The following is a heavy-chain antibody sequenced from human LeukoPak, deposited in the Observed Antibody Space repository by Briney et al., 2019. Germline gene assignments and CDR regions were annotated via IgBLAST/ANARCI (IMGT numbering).Heavy chain of an antibody. J-gene: IGHJ4*02. D-gene: IGHD5-12*01. CDR3: ASGGCSGYVTSDY. Sequence: GGSLRLSCAASGFTFSSYNMNWVRQAPGKGLEWVSSISTSSSYIYYADSVKGRFTISRDNAKNSLYLQMNSLRAEDTAVYYCASGGCSGYVTSDYWGQGTLVTVSS. CDR1: GFTFSSYN. CDR2: ISTSSSYI. V-gene: IGHV3-21*01.